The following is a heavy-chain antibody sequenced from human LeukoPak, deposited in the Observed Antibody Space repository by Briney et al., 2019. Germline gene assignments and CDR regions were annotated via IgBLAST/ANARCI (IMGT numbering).Heavy chain of an antibody. V-gene: IGHV4-34*01. CDR3: ARGTTYDFFSFDY. Sequence: SETLSLTCAVYGGSFSGYYWSWIRQPPGKGLEWIGEINHSGSTNYNPSLKSRVTISVDTSKNQFSLKLSSVTAADTAVYYCARGTTYDFFSFDYWGQGTLVTVSS. CDR1: GGSFSGYY. J-gene: IGHJ4*02. CDR2: INHSGST. D-gene: IGHD3-3*01.